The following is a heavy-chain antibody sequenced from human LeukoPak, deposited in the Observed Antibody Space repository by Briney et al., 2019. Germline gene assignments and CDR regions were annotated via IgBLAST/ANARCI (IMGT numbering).Heavy chain of an antibody. CDR1: GFTFSNYA. CDR2: IRDSGAYG. V-gene: IGHV3-23*01. CDR3: AKRARYNSARATGFDS. J-gene: IGHJ4*02. D-gene: IGHD6-19*01. Sequence: GGSLTLSCAASGFTFSNYAMGWVRQAPGKGLEWVSTIRDSGAYGFYADSVKGRFTISRDNSNNLVYLQMNNLRAEDTAEYYCAKRARYNSARATGFDSWGQGTQVTVS.